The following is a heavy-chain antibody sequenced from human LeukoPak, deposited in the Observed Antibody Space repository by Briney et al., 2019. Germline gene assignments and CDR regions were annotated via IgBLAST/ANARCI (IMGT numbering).Heavy chain of an antibody. J-gene: IGHJ6*02. CDR3: AREGARGRRVTIFGVAAYGMDV. CDR2: IKQDGSEK. D-gene: IGHD3-3*01. CDR1: GFTFSSYW. V-gene: IGHV3-7*01. Sequence: GGSLRLSCAASGFTFSSYWMSWVRQAPGKGLEWVANIKQDGSEKYYVDSVEGRFTISRDNAKNSLYLQMNSLRAEDTAVYYCAREGARGRRVTIFGVAAYGMDVWGQGTTVTVSS.